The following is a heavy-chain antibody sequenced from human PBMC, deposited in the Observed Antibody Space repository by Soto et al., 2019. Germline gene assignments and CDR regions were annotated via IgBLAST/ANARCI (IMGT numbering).Heavy chain of an antibody. J-gene: IGHJ6*02. CDR3: ARTLGYDFWSGYYTYAEYYYYGMDV. D-gene: IGHD3-3*01. CDR2: IYYSGST. V-gene: IGHV4-39*01. Sequence: SETLSLTCTVSGGSISSSSYYWGWIRQPPGKGLEWIGSIYYSGSTYYNPSLKSRVTKSVDTSKKQFSLKLSSVTAADTAVYYCARTLGYDFWSGYYTYAEYYYYGMDVWGQGTTVT. CDR1: GGSISSSSYY.